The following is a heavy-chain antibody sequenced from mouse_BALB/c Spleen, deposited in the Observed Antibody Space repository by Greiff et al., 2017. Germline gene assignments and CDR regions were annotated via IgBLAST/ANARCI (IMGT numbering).Heavy chain of an antibody. D-gene: IGHD2-3*01. Sequence: DVQLQESGGGLVKPGGSLKLSCAASGFTFSSYAMSWVRQTPEKRLEWVASISSGGSTYYPDSVKGRFTISRDNARNILYLQMSSLRSEDTAMYYCARGDGYYVAYWGQGTLVTVSA. CDR3: ARGDGYYVAY. CDR1: GFTFSSYA. J-gene: IGHJ3*01. CDR2: ISSGGST. V-gene: IGHV5-6-5*01.